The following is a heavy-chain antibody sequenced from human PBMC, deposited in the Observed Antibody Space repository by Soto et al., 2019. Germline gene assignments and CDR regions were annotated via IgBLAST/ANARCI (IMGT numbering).Heavy chain of an antibody. CDR1: GYTFTSYD. J-gene: IGHJ6*02. CDR2: MNPNSGNT. CDR3: ARGRYSSSWYYYYGMDV. Sequence: PSVKVSCKASGYTFTSYDINWVRQATGQGLEWMGWMNPNSGNTGYAQKFQGRVTMTRNTSISTAYMELSSLRSEDTAVYYCARGRYSSSWYYYYGMDVWGQGTTVTVSS. V-gene: IGHV1-8*01. D-gene: IGHD6-13*01.